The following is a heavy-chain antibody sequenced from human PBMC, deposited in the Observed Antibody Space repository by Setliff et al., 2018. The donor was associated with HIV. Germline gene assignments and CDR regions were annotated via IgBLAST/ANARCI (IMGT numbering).Heavy chain of an antibody. J-gene: IGHJ4*02. D-gene: IGHD1-1*01. CDR2: INDNGGA. V-gene: IGHV4-34*01. Sequence: SETLSLPCAVSGGSFSDYSWTWLRQPPGTGREWIGHINDNGGANYNPSLTARATLSVATPKNQFFLELTSVTAADTAVYYCARGRYNGDSYSGGFYYFDHWDQGSLVTVSS. CDR1: GGSFSDYS. CDR3: ARGRYNGDSYSGGFYYFDH.